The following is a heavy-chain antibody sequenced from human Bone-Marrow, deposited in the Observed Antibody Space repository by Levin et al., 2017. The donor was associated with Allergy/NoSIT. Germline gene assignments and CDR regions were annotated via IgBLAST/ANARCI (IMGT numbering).Heavy chain of an antibody. CDR2: IYYSGST. J-gene: IGHJ6*02. CDR1: GGSISSSSNY. Sequence: RPSETLSLTCTVSGGSISSSSNYWGWIRQPPGKGLEWIGTIYYSGSTYYNPSLKSRVTISRDMSKNQFSLKLSSVTAADTAVYYGAGEVAYDGPYDYSGMDVWGQGTTVTVSS. V-gene: IGHV4-39*07. D-gene: IGHD5-12*01. CDR3: AGEVAYDGPYDYSGMDV.